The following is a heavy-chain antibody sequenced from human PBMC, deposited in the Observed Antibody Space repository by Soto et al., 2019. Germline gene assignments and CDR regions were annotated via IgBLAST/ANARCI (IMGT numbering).Heavy chain of an antibody. CDR2: ISSSSSTI. D-gene: IGHD6-13*01. J-gene: IGHJ5*02. CDR1: GVTFSSYS. V-gene: IGHV3-48*01. Sequence: GGSLRLSCAACGVTFSSYSMNWVRQAPGKGLEWVSYISSSSSTIYYADSVKGRFTISRDNAKNSLYLQMNSLRAEDTAVYYCARHPERIAEIGWFDPWGQGTLVTVSS. CDR3: ARHPERIAEIGWFDP.